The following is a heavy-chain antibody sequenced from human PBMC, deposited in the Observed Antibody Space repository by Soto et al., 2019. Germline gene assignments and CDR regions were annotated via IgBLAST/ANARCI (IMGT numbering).Heavy chain of an antibody. CDR3: ARNDILTGYLFDY. Sequence: TLSLTCAVSGGSISSGGYSWSWIRQPPGKGLEWIGYIYHSGSTYYNPSLKGRVTISVDRSKNQFSLKLSSVTAADTAVYYCARNDILTGYLFDYWGQGTLVTVSS. V-gene: IGHV4-30-2*01. CDR2: IYHSGST. CDR1: GGSISSGGYS. J-gene: IGHJ4*02. D-gene: IGHD3-9*01.